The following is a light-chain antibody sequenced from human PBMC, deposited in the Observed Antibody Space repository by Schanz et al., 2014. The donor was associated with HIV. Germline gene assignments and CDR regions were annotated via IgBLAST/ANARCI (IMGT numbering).Light chain of an antibody. CDR3: SSYAGSNILWL. CDR2: GNS. J-gene: IGLJ3*02. V-gene: IGLV1-44*01. CDR1: SPNIGSNT. Sequence: QSVLTQPPSASGTPGQRVTISCSGSSPNIGSNTVNWYQQLPGTAPKLLIYGNSNRPSGVPDRFSGSKSGTSASLAITGLQAEDEADYYCSSYAGSNILWLFGGGTKLTVL.